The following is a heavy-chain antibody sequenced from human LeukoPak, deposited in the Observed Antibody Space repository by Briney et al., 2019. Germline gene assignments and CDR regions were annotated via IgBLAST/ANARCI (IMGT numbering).Heavy chain of an antibody. Sequence: SETLSLTCTVSGGSISSSSYYWGWIRQPPGKGLEWIGHISYSGSTYYNPSLKSRVTISVDTSKNEFSLKLSSVTAADTAVYYCARDGGAWLGGVWFDPWGQGTLVTVSS. J-gene: IGHJ5*02. CDR3: ARDGGAWLGGVWFDP. V-gene: IGHV4-39*07. CDR1: GGSISSSSYY. D-gene: IGHD3-16*01. CDR2: ISYSGST.